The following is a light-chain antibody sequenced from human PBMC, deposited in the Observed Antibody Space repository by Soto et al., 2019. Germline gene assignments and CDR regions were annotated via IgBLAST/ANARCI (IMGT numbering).Light chain of an antibody. CDR2: KAS. V-gene: IGKV1-5*03. Sequence: DIQMTQSPSTLSGSVGDRVTITCRASQTISSWLAWYQQKPGKAPKLLIYKASTLKSGVPSRFSGSGSGAEFALTISSLALDDFAACYCKKYNSAPRTFGQGTKVDIK. CDR3: KKYNSAPRT. CDR1: QTISSW. J-gene: IGKJ1*01.